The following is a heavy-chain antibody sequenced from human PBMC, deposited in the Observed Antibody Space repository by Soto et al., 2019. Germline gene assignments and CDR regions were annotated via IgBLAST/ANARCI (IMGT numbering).Heavy chain of an antibody. Sequence: PSETLSLTCAVYGGSFSGYYWSWIRQPPGKGLEWIGEINHSGSTNYNPSLKSRVTISVDKSKNQFSLKLSSVTAADTAVYYCARVAVAGTRVDYWGQGTLVTVSS. CDR3: ARVAVAGTRVDY. CDR2: INHSGST. J-gene: IGHJ4*02. CDR1: GGSFSGYY. V-gene: IGHV4-34*01. D-gene: IGHD6-19*01.